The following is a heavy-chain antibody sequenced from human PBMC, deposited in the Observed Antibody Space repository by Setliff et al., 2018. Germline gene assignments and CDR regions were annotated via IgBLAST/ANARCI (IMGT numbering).Heavy chain of an antibody. J-gene: IGHJ6*03. Sequence: SETLSLTCTVSGGSMITNDYFWGWIRQPPGTGLEWIGSIYYSGDTYYNPSLKSRATVSVDTSKKQFSLMMNSVTAADTGVYFCARVVPTARRGRLYYYYMDVWDKGATVTVSS. D-gene: IGHD1-1*01. V-gene: IGHV4-39*07. CDR3: ARVVPTARRGRLYYYYMDV. CDR1: GGSMITNDYF. CDR2: IYYSGDT.